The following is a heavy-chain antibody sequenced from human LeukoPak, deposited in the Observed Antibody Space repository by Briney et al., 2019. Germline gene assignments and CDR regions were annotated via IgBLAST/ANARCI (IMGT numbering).Heavy chain of an antibody. D-gene: IGHD3-9*01. J-gene: IGHJ6*02. Sequence: GGSLRLSCAASAFTFSGYAIHWVRQAPGKGLEWVAIIWFDGTEKHYADSVKGRFTISRENARNTAYLQMNTLRAEDTAMYYCAREIVMTGFFSYYGLDLWGQGTTVTVS. CDR3: AREIVMTGFFSYYGLDL. CDR1: AFTFSGYA. V-gene: IGHV3-33*01. CDR2: IWFDGTEK.